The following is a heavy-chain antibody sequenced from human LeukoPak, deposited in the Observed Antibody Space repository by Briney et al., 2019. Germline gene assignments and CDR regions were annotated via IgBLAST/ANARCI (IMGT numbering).Heavy chain of an antibody. J-gene: IGHJ4*02. Sequence: ASVKVSCKVSGYTLTELSMHWVRQTPGKGRXWMGGFDPEDGETIYAQKFQGRVTMTEDTSTDTTYMELSSLRSEDTAVYYCATNLATVVTPAYYWGQGTLVTVSS. D-gene: IGHD4-23*01. CDR2: FDPEDGET. CDR1: GYTLTELS. CDR3: ATNLATVVTPAYY. V-gene: IGHV1-24*01.